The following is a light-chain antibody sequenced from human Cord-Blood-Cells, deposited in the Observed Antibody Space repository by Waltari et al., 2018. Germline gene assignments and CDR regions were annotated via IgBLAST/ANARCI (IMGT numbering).Light chain of an antibody. V-gene: IGKV2-29*02. CDR1: QSLLHSDGKTY. CDR2: VVS. J-gene: IGKJ1*01. CDR3: MQGIHLRT. Sequence: DIVMTQTPLPLSVTPGQPASISCKSSQSLLHSDGKTYLYWYLQKPGQSPQLLIYVVSSRFSGVPDRFSGSGSGTDFTLKISRVEAEDVGVYYCMQGIHLRTFGQGTKVEIK.